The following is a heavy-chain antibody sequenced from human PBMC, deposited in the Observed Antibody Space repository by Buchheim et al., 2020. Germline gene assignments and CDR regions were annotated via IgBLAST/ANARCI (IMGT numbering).Heavy chain of an antibody. D-gene: IGHD6-6*01. CDR1: GYTFTSYY. Sequence: QVQLVQSGAEVKKPGASVKVSCKASGYTFTSYYMHWVRQAPGQGLEWMGIINPSGGSTSYAQKFQGRVTMTRDTSTSTVYMELSSLRSEDTAVYYCARDRWIAARPLLGLPSAGYYYYYMDVWGKGTT. CDR2: INPSGGST. CDR3: ARDRWIAARPLLGLPSAGYYYYYMDV. V-gene: IGHV1-46*01. J-gene: IGHJ6*03.